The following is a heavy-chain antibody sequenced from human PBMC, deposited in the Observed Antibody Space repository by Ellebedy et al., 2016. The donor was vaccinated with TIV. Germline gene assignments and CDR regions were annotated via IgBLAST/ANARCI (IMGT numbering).Heavy chain of an antibody. V-gene: IGHV1-8*01. D-gene: IGHD1-1*01. J-gene: IGHJ4*02. CDR1: GYTFTSYD. CDR3: ARADWNDADFDY. Sequence: ASVTVSCXASGYTFTSYDINWVRQATGQGLEWMGWMNPNSGNTGYPQKFQGRVTMTRNTSISTAYMELRSLRSEDTAVYYCARADWNDADFDYWGQGTLVAVSS. CDR2: MNPNSGNT.